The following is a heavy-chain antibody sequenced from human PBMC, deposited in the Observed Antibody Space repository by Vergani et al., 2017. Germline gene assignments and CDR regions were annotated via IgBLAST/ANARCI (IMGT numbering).Heavy chain of an antibody. D-gene: IGHD3-10*01. CDR2: ISHDGSNK. V-gene: IGHV3-30*18. CDR1: GFIFSTYG. J-gene: IGHJ4*02. Sequence: QVQLVESGGGVVQPGRSLRLSCAASGFIFSTYGMHWVHQAPGKGLEWVAVISHDGSNKYYADSVKGRFTISRDNSKNTLYLQMNSLRAEDTAVYYCAKDPLGSGSYYRFDYWGQGTLVTVSS. CDR3: AKDPLGSGSYYRFDY.